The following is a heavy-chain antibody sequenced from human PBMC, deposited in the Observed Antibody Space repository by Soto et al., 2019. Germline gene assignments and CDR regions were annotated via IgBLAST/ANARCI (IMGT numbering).Heavy chain of an antibody. J-gene: IGHJ4*02. CDR3: ARLAIAAAGKTDY. CDR2: ISSSSSTI. CDR1: EFTFSSYS. V-gene: IGHV3-48*02. Sequence: GGSLRLSCAASEFTFSSYSMNWVRQPPGKGLEWVSYISSSSSTIYYEDSVKGRFTISRDNAKNSLYLQMNSLRDEDTAVYSCARLAIAAAGKTDYWGQGTLVTVSS. D-gene: IGHD6-13*01.